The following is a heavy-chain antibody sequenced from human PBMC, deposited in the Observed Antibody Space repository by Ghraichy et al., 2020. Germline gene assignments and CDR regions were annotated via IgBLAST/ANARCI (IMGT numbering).Heavy chain of an antibody. D-gene: IGHD1-26*01. J-gene: IGHJ4*02. CDR2: IYYSGST. CDR3: ARVSVGARSADY. Sequence: SETLSLTCTVSGGSISSGDYYWSWIRQPPGKGLEWIGYIYYSGSTYYNPSLKSRVTISVDPSKNQFSLKLSSVTAADTAVYYCARVSVGARSADYWGQGTLVTVSS. CDR1: GGSISSGDYY. V-gene: IGHV4-30-4*01.